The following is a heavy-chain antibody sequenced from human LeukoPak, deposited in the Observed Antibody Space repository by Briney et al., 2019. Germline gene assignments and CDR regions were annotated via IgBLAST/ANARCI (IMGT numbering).Heavy chain of an antibody. CDR1: GGSFSGYY. Sequence: SETLSLTCDVYGGSFSGYYWSWIRQPPGKGLEWIGEINHSGSTIYNPSLKTRVTMSVDTSKKKFSLKLTSMTAADTAVYYRSRQAPSGDTSGYVYWGQGNLVTGSS. D-gene: IGHD3-22*01. V-gene: IGHV4-34*01. CDR3: SRQAPSGDTSGYVY. CDR2: INHSGST. J-gene: IGHJ4*02.